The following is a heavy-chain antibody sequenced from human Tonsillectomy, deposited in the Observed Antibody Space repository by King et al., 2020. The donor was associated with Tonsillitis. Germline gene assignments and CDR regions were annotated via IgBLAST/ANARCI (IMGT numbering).Heavy chain of an antibody. CDR2: IKQDGSEK. D-gene: IGHD2-21*02. V-gene: IGHV3-7*01. CDR1: GFAFSSFW. CDR3: ARLVVVTATPDFDY. Sequence: VQLVESGGGLVQPGGSLRLSCAASGFAFSSFWMSWVCQAPGKGLEWVANIKQDGSEKCYVDSVKGRFTISRDNAKNSLNLQMNSLRAEDTAVYYCARLVVVTATPDFDYWGQGTLVTVSS. J-gene: IGHJ4*02.